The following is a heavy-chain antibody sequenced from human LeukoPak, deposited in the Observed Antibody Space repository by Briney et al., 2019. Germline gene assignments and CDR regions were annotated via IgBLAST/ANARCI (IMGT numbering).Heavy chain of an antibody. Sequence: AGGSLRLSCAVSGFTFGNYGMHWVRQAPGKGREGVALISYDGSSEYYAGSVKGRFTISRDNSKITVYLQMNSLKAEDTAVYYCAKELYNYGDYGAEGLDVGGQGTTVTVS. J-gene: IGHJ6*02. CDR2: ISYDGSSE. CDR3: AKELYNYGDYGAEGLDV. V-gene: IGHV3-30*18. D-gene: IGHD4-17*01. CDR1: GFTFGNYG.